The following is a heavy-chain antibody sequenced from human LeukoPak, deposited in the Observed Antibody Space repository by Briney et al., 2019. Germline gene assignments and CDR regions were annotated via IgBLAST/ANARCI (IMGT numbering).Heavy chain of an antibody. CDR1: GFTFSSYS. Sequence: GGSLRLSCAASGFTFSSYSMNWVRQAPGKGLEWVSYISSSSSTIYYADSVKGRFTISRDNAKNPLYLQMNSLRAEDTAVYYCARDAYSSSWYDNWFDPWGQGTLVTVS. CDR2: ISSSSSTI. CDR3: ARDAYSSSWYDNWFDP. V-gene: IGHV3-48*04. D-gene: IGHD6-13*01. J-gene: IGHJ5*02.